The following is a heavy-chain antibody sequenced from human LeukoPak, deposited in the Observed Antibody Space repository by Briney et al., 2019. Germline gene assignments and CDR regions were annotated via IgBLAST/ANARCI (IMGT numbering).Heavy chain of an antibody. Sequence: SETLSLTCTVSSGAISNYYWSWIRQPPGKGLEWIGYIAYSGSTNYNPSLKSRVSMSVHTSKNQFSLKLSSVTAADTAVYYCAGVWCSGGSCPLASFDYWGQGTLVTVSS. CDR1: SGAISNYY. CDR2: IAYSGST. J-gene: IGHJ4*02. CDR3: AGVWCSGGSCPLASFDY. V-gene: IGHV4-59*08. D-gene: IGHD2-15*01.